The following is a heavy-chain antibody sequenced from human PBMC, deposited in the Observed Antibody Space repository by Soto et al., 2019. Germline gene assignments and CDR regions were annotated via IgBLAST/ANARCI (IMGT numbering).Heavy chain of an antibody. CDR2: SSATGAGT. CDR3: AVSLTGAALFYYYGMDV. V-gene: IGHV3-23*01. Sequence: PGGSLRLSCAASGFTFSSYGMTWVRQAPGKGLEWVSFSSATGAGTYYADSVKGRFTISRDHSKNTLYLQMTCLRAEDTAVYYFAVSLTGAALFYYYGMDVWGQGTTVTVSS. D-gene: IGHD1-20*01. J-gene: IGHJ6*02. CDR1: GFTFSSYG.